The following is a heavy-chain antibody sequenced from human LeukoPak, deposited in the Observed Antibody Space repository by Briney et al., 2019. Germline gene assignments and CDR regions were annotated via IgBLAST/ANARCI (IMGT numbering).Heavy chain of an antibody. CDR3: ARSQQLVRFAFDI. CDR2: IYHSGST. V-gene: IGHV4-38-2*02. Sequence: SETLSLTCTVSGYSISSGYYWGWIRQPPGKGLEWIGSIYHSGSTYYNPSLKSRVTISVDTSKNQFSLKLSSVTAADTAVYYCARSQQLVRFAFDIWGQGTMVTVSS. J-gene: IGHJ3*02. D-gene: IGHD6-6*01. CDR1: GYSISSGYY.